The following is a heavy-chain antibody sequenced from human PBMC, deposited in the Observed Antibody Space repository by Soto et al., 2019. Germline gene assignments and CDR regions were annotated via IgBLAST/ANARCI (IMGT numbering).Heavy chain of an antibody. D-gene: IGHD3-22*01. V-gene: IGHV3-23*01. J-gene: IGHJ4*02. CDR2: ISGSGGST. CDR3: AKTRYSSGYYYVIEICYFDY. Sequence: EVQLLEAGGGLEQPGGSLRLSCAASGFTFSSYAMSWVRQAPGKGLEWVSAISGSGGSTYYADSVKGRFTISRDNSKNTLYLQMNSLRAEDTAVYYCAKTRYSSGYYYVIEICYFDYWGQGTLVTVSS. CDR1: GFTFSSYA.